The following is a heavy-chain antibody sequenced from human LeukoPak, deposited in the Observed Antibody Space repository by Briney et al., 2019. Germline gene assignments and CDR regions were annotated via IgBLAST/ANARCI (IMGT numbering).Heavy chain of an antibody. CDR2: IYHSGST. J-gene: IGHJ4*02. D-gene: IGHD5-24*01. V-gene: IGHV4-38-2*02. CDR1: GYSISSGYY. Sequence: SETLSLTCTVSGYSISSGYYWGWIRQPPGKGLEWIGSIYHSGSTYYNPSLKSRVTISVDTSKSQFSLKLSSVTAADTAVYYCAREWGMATSDTSHYYWGQGTLVTVSS. CDR3: AREWGMATSDTSHYY.